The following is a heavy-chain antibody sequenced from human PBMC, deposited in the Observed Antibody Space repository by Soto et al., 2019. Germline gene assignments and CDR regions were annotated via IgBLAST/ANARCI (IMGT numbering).Heavy chain of an antibody. Sequence: SETLSLTCTVSGGSMISYYWSWIRQPPGRGLEWIGFIYYAGSTKYNPSLNSRVTISVDTSKNQFSLTLTSVTAADTAVYYCARESAGSGKNNWFDPWGQGTLVTVSS. J-gene: IGHJ5*02. D-gene: IGHD3-10*01. CDR2: IYYAGST. CDR3: ARESAGSGKNNWFDP. V-gene: IGHV4-59*01. CDR1: GGSMISYY.